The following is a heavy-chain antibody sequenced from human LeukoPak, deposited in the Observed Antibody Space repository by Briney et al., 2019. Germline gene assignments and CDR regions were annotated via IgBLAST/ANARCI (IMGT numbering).Heavy chain of an antibody. CDR1: GGSISSGDYY. CDR3: ARTVTTISYWFDP. Sequence: SETLSLTCTVSGGSISSGDYYWSWIRQPPGKVLEWIGNIYYSGSTYYNPSLKSRVTISVDTSKNQFSLKLSSVTAADTAVYYCARTVTTISYWFDPWGQGTLVTVSS. V-gene: IGHV4-30-4*08. CDR2: IYYSGST. J-gene: IGHJ5*02. D-gene: IGHD4-11*01.